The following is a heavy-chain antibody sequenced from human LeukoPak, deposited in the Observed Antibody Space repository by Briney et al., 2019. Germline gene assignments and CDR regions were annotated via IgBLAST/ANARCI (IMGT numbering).Heavy chain of an antibody. D-gene: IGHD5-24*01. J-gene: IGHJ3*02. CDR2: ISSSSYI. Sequence: PGGSLRLSCAASGFTFSSYSMNWVRQAPGKALEWVSSISSSSYIYYADSVKGRFTIPRDNAKNSLYLQMNSLRAEDTAVYYCAREKLRDGAFDIWGQGTMVTVSS. CDR3: AREKLRDGAFDI. V-gene: IGHV3-21*01. CDR1: GFTFSSYS.